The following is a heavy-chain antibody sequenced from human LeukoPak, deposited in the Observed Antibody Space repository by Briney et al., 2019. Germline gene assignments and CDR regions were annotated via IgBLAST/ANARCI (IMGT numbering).Heavy chain of an antibody. Sequence: SVKVSCKASGGTFSSYAISWVRQAPGQGLEWMGGIIPIFGTANYAQKFQGRVTITTDESTSTAYMELSSLRSEDTAVYYCARDLGYCSSTSCYRNYYYYMDVWGKGTTVTVSS. CDR2: IIPIFGTA. CDR3: ARDLGYCSSTSCYRNYYYYMDV. V-gene: IGHV1-69*05. D-gene: IGHD2-2*01. CDR1: GGTFSSYA. J-gene: IGHJ6*03.